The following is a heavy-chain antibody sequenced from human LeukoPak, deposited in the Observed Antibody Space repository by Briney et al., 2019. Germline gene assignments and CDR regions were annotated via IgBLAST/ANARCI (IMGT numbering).Heavy chain of an antibody. CDR2: IKSKTDGETT. V-gene: IGHV3-15*01. CDR1: GFTVNNKY. Sequence: PGGSLRLSCAASGFTVNNKYMTWVRQAPGQGLEWVARIKSKTDGETTDYAAPVKGRFTISRDDSKNTLYLQMNSLKTEDTAVYYCTTDYYDYVWGSYRPDYWGQGTLVTVSS. D-gene: IGHD3-16*02. CDR3: TTDYYDYVWGSYRPDY. J-gene: IGHJ4*02.